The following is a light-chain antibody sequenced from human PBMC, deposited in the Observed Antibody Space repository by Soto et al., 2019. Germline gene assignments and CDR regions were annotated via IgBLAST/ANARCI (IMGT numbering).Light chain of an antibody. CDR2: DVS. Sequence: QSALTQPASVSGSPGQSITISCTGTSSDVGGYNYVSWYQQHPGKAPKLMIYDVSNRPSGVSNGFSGSKSGNAASLTISGLQAEDEADYYCSSYTGSNVVFGGGTKVTVL. J-gene: IGLJ2*01. CDR1: SSDVGGYNY. V-gene: IGLV2-14*01. CDR3: SSYTGSNVV.